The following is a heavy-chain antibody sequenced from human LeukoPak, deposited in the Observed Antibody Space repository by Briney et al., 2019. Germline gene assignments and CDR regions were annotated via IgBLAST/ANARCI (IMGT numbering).Heavy chain of an antibody. V-gene: IGHV1-2*02. CDR3: ARPDIAVANDAFDI. J-gene: IGHJ3*02. CDR2: INPNSGGT. Sequence: GASVKVSCKASGYTFTGYYMHWVRQAPGQGLEWMGWINPNSGGTNYAQKFQGRVTMTRDTSISTAYMELSRLRSDDTAVYYCARPDIAVANDAFDIWGQGTMVTVSS. CDR1: GYTFTGYY. D-gene: IGHD6-19*01.